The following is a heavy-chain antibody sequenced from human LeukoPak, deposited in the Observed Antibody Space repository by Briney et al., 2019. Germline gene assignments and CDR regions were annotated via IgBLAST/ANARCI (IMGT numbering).Heavy chain of an antibody. J-gene: IGHJ3*02. V-gene: IGHV6-1*01. CDR3: AREVAGTWAFDI. CDR1: GDSVSSNTAA. Sequence: SQTLSLTFAISGDSVSSNTAAWNWIRQSPSRGLEWLGRTYYRSNWYNDYAASVKSRITINPDTSKNQFSLHLNSVTPEDTALYYCAREVAGTWAFDIWGQGTMVTASS. CDR2: TYYRSNWYN. D-gene: IGHD6-19*01.